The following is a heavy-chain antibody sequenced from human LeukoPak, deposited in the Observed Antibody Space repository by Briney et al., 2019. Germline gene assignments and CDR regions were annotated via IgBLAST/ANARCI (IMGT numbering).Heavy chain of an antibody. CDR2: ISSSGSTI. J-gene: IGHJ6*04. CDR3: AELGITMIGGV. D-gene: IGHD3-10*02. CDR1: GFAFKNAW. V-gene: IGHV3-48*03. Sequence: GGSLRLSCAASGFAFKNAWMSWVRQAPGKGLEWVSHISSSGSTIYYAGSVKGRFTISRDNAKNSLYLQMNSLRAEDTAVYYCAELGITMIGGVWGKGTTVTISS.